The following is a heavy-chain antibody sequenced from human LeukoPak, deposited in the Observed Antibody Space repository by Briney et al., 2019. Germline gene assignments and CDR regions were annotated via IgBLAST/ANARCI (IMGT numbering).Heavy chain of an antibody. J-gene: IGHJ4*02. CDR3: VRYRYGVAAAWEPFDY. Sequence: SETLSLTCTVSGGSISSYYWSWIRQPPGKGLEWIGYIYYSGSTNYNPSLKSRVTISVDTSKNQFSLKLSSVTAADTAVYYCVRYRYGVAAAWEPFDYWGQGTLVTVSS. CDR2: IYYSGST. V-gene: IGHV4-59*01. CDR1: GGSISSYY. D-gene: IGHD6-13*01.